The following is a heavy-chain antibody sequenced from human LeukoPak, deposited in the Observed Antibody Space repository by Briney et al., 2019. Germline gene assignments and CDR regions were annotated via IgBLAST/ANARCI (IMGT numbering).Heavy chain of an antibody. V-gene: IGHV3-7*01. Sequence: GGSLRLSCAASGFTFSSYWMSWVRQAPGKELEWVANIKQDGSEKYYVDSVKGRFTISRDNAKNSLYLQMNSLRAEDTAVYYCARAQHELLRAFDIWGQGTMVTVSS. CDR3: ARAQHELLRAFDI. CDR1: GFTFSSYW. CDR2: IKQDGSEK. J-gene: IGHJ3*02. D-gene: IGHD2-15*01.